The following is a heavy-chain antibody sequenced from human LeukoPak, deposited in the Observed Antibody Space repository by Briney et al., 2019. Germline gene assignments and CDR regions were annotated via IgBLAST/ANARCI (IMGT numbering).Heavy chain of an antibody. CDR1: GYTFTSYY. V-gene: IGHV1-46*01. J-gene: IGHJ4*02. CDR3: AREAEVAAKWAGFDY. CDR2: INPSGGST. D-gene: IGHD5-12*01. Sequence: ASVEVSCKASGYTFTSYYMHWVRQAPGQGLEWMGIINPSGGSTSYAQKFQGRVTMTRDTSTSTVYMELSSLRSEDTAVYYCAREAEVAAKWAGFDYWGQGTLVTVSS.